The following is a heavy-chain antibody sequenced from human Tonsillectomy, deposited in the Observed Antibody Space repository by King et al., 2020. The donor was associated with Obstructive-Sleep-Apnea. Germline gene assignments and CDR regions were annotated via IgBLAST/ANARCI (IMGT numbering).Heavy chain of an antibody. V-gene: IGHV3-21*01. CDR3: ARGSAYYDFWSGLKGCMDV. D-gene: IGHD3-3*01. CDR2: ISSGETYT. CDR1: GFAFSDYS. J-gene: IGHJ6*02. Sequence: DVQLVESGGGLVKPGGSLRLSCAASGFAFSDYSMNWVRQAPGKGLEWVSSISSGETYTYYADSVKGRFTISRDSATNSLYLRMNTLRAEDTAVYYCARGSAYYDFWSGLKGCMDVWGQGTTVTVSS.